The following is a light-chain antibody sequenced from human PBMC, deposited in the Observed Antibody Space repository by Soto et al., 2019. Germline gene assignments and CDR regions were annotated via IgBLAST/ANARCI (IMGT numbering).Light chain of an antibody. CDR1: SGHSNYA. V-gene: IGLV4-69*01. CDR2: LNSDGSH. J-gene: IGLJ3*02. CDR3: QTWGTGVWV. Sequence: QLVLTQSPSASASLGASVKLTCTLSSGHSNYAIAWHQQQPEKGPRYLMKLNSDGSHSKGDGIPDRFSGSSSGAERYLTISRLQSEDEADYYCQTWGTGVWVFGGGTKLTVL.